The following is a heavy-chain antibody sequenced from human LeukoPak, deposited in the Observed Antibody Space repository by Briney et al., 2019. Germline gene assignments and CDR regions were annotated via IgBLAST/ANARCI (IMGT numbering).Heavy chain of an antibody. D-gene: IGHD1-26*01. Sequence: QPGGSLRLSCAASGFTFSSYVMSWVRQAPGKGLEWVSYISSSGSGGSTYYADSVKGRFTISRDNSKNTLYLQMNSLRAEDTAVYYCAKDIVSGNYFSFDYWGQGTLVTVSS. V-gene: IGHV3-23*01. CDR1: GFTFSSYV. CDR3: AKDIVSGNYFSFDY. CDR2: ISSSGSGGST. J-gene: IGHJ4*02.